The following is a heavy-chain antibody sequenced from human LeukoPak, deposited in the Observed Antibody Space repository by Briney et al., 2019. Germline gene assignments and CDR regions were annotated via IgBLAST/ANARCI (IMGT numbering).Heavy chain of an antibody. D-gene: IGHD1-1*01. Sequence: SETLSLTCTVSGGSISSYYWSWIRQPPGKGLEWIGYIYYSGSTNYDPSLKSRVTISVDTSKNQFSLKLSSVTAADTAVYYCARESTGVFDYWGQGTLVTVSS. CDR2: IYYSGST. CDR3: ARESTGVFDY. J-gene: IGHJ4*02. CDR1: GGSISSYY. V-gene: IGHV4-59*01.